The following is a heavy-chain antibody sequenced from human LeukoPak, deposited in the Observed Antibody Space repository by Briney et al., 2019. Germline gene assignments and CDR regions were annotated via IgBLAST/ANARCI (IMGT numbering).Heavy chain of an antibody. CDR1: GYSFTSYW. CDR3: ARSYYYDSSAYYFDY. CDR2: IDPSDSYT. D-gene: IGHD3-22*01. Sequence: GESLKISCKGSGYSFTSYWISWVRQMPGKGLEWIGRIDPSDSYTNYSPSFQGHVTISADKSISTAYLQWSSLKASDTAMYYCARSYYYDSSAYYFDYWGQGTLVTVSS. V-gene: IGHV5-10-1*01. J-gene: IGHJ4*02.